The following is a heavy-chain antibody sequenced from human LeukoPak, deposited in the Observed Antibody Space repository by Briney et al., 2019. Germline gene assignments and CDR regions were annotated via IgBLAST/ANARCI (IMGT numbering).Heavy chain of an antibody. CDR3: ARDFTTHFDH. CDR1: GFTLSSYA. Sequence: GGSLRLSCEASGFTLSSYAMHWVRQAPGKGLEWVAVISYDGSNKYYADSVKGRFTISRDNSKNTLNLQMNSLRAEDTAVYYCARDFTTHFDHWGQGTLVTVSS. D-gene: IGHD1-26*01. V-gene: IGHV3-30-3*01. J-gene: IGHJ4*02. CDR2: ISYDGSNK.